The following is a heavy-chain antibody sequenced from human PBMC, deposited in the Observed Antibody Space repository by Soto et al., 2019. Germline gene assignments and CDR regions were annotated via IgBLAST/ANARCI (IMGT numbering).Heavy chain of an antibody. CDR3: AKDLLRPGRAYGMDV. CDR1: GFTFSSYG. Sequence: QVQLVESGGGVVQPGRSLRLSCAASGFTFSSYGMHWVRQAPGKGLEWVAVISYDGSNKYYADCVKGRFIIFRDNSKNTLYLQMTSLRAEDTAVYYCAKDLLRPGRAYGMDVWGQGTTVTVSS. CDR2: ISYDGSNK. V-gene: IGHV3-30*18. J-gene: IGHJ6*02.